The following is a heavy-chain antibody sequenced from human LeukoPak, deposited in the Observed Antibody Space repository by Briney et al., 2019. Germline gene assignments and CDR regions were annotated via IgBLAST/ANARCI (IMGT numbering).Heavy chain of an antibody. D-gene: IGHD3-16*01. CDR3: ARHVAYIPRRQGAFDV. V-gene: IGHV4-39*01. CDR2: VYYTGST. CDR1: DDSISTKSYY. J-gene: IGHJ3*01. Sequence: SETLSLTCAVSDDSISTKSYYWGWVRQPPGKGLEWIGNVYYTGSTDYTPSLKSRVTISVDMSKNQFSLDLTSVTAADTAVYYCARHVAYIPRRQGAFDVWGQGTTVYVSS.